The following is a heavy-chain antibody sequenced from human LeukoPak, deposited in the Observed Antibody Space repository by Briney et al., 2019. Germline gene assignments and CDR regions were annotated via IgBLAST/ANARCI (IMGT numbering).Heavy chain of an antibody. J-gene: IGHJ5*02. CDR1: GFTFSTYT. Sequence: PGRSLRLSCAASGFTFSTYTVHWVRQAPGKGLEWVAVISYDGSNKYYADSVKGRFTISRDNAKNTLYLQMNSLRAEDTAVYYCARGKAVAGTFSWFDPWGQGTLVTVSS. V-gene: IGHV3-30-3*01. D-gene: IGHD6-19*01. CDR3: ARGKAVAGTFSWFDP. CDR2: ISYDGSNK.